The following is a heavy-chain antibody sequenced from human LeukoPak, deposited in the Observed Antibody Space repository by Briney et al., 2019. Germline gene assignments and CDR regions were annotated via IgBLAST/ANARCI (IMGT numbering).Heavy chain of an antibody. CDR1: GFTFSSYS. CDR2: ISSSSSTI. D-gene: IGHD2-15*01. J-gene: IGHJ4*02. Sequence: GGSLRLSCAASGFTFSSYSMNWVRQAPGKGLEWVSYISSSSSTIYCADSVKGRFTISRDNAKNSLYLQMNSLRAEDTAVYYCAREGKYCSGGSCSYPDSFDYWGQGTLVTVSS. V-gene: IGHV3-48*01. CDR3: AREGKYCSGGSCSYPDSFDY.